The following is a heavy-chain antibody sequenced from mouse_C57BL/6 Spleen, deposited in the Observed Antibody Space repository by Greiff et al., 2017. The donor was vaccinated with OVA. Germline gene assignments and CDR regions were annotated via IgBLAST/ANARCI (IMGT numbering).Heavy chain of an antibody. Sequence: QVQLQQSGPELVKPGASVKISCKASGYAFSSSWMNWVKQRPGKGLEWIGRIYPGDGDTNYTGKFKGKSTLTADKSSSTAYMQHSSLTSEDSAVYFCARGLTAQASWFAYWGQGTLVTVSA. CDR2: IYPGDGDT. D-gene: IGHD3-2*02. CDR3: ARGLTAQASWFAY. J-gene: IGHJ3*01. V-gene: IGHV1-82*01. CDR1: GYAFSSSW.